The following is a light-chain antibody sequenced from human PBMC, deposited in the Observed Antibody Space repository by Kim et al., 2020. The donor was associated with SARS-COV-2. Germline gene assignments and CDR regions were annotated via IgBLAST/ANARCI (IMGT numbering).Light chain of an antibody. J-gene: IGKJ3*01. CDR3: QQSYITPFT. Sequence: DIQMTQSPSTLSASDGDRVTITCRTTQSISSHLNWYQQKPGRAPKLLISAASTLQGGVPSRFSGSGSETDFTLTISSLQPEDFTTYFCQQSYITPFTFGPGTKVDIK. CDR1: QSISSH. CDR2: AAS. V-gene: IGKV1-39*01.